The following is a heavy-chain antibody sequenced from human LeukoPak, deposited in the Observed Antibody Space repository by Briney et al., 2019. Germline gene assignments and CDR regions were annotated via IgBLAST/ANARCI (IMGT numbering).Heavy chain of an antibody. V-gene: IGHV4-59*12. Sequence: SETLSLTCSVSGGSMSSYYWGWVRQSPGRGLEWLGNIFYNGGPYYNPSFKSRVAISVDTSKNHFSLTLNAVTAADTAVYYCASYSGTYSAFEIWGQGTLVTVSS. J-gene: IGHJ3*02. CDR2: IFYNGGP. CDR3: ASYSGTYSAFEI. CDR1: GGSMSSYY. D-gene: IGHD1-26*01.